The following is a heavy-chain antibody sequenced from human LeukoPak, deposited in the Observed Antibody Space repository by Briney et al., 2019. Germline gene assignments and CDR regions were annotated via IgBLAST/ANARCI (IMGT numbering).Heavy chain of an antibody. J-gene: IGHJ3*02. CDR1: GFTFSDHW. D-gene: IGHD2-8*02. CDR2: INSDGSTT. CDR3: AREFRVLPDI. Sequence: GESPKISCAASGFTFSDHWMHWVRQAPGEGLVWVSRINSDGSTTNYADSVKGRFTISRDNAKNTLYLQMNSLRDEDTAVYYCAREFRVLPDIWGQGTLVTVSS. V-gene: IGHV3-74*01.